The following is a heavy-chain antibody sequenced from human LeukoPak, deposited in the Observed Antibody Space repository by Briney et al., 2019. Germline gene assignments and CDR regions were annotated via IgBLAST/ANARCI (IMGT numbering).Heavy chain of an antibody. V-gene: IGHV3-53*04. CDR2: MYRSGNT. CDR1: GFTVSTNY. J-gene: IGHJ4*02. CDR3: ARAHSLKAHFDY. Sequence: PGGSLRLSCAASGFTVSTNYMSWVRQAPGKGLEWVAVMYRSGNTYYADSVKGRFTISRHNSKDTLWLQMNSLRTGDTAMYYCARAHSLKAHFDYWGQGTLVTVSS. D-gene: IGHD5-18*01.